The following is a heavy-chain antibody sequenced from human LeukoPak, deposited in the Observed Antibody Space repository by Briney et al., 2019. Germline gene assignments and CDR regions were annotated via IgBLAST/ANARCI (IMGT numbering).Heavy chain of an antibody. D-gene: IGHD4-17*01. V-gene: IGHV4-34*01. CDR2: INHSGST. CDR3: ARWASRGNYGDYYYFDY. J-gene: IGHJ4*02. Sequence: SETLSLTCAVYGGSFSGYYWSWIRQPTGKGLEWIGEINHSGSTNYNPSLKSRVTISVDTSKNQFSLKLSSVTAADTAVYYCARWASRGNYGDYYYFDYWGQGTLVTVSS. CDR1: GGSFSGYY.